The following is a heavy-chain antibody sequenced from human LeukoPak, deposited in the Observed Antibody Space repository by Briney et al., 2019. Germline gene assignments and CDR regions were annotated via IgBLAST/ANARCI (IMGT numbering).Heavy chain of an antibody. D-gene: IGHD3/OR15-3a*01. CDR3: ARDLFGLDAL. CDR2: IEPDGSEK. Sequence: GGSLRLSCAASGFTLSRYWMTWVRQAPGRGLEWVANIEPDGSEKYYVDSVKGRFTISRDNAKNSLYLQMNSLRAEDTAVYYCARDLFGLDALWGRGNLVTVSS. CDR1: GFTLSRYW. V-gene: IGHV3-7*05. J-gene: IGHJ2*01.